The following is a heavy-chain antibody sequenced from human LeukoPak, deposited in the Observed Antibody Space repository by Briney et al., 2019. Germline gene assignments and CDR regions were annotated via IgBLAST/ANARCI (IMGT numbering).Heavy chain of an antibody. CDR1: GYTFTSYG. V-gene: IGHV1-18*01. D-gene: IGHD6-19*01. Sequence: ASVKVSCKASGYTFTSYGISWVRQAPGQGLEWMGWISAYNGNTNYAQKLQGRVTMTTDTSTSTAYMELRSLRSDDTAMYYCARDGVAVADYFGIFDYWGQGTLVTVSS. CDR2: ISAYNGNT. CDR3: ARDGVAVADYFGIFDY. J-gene: IGHJ4*02.